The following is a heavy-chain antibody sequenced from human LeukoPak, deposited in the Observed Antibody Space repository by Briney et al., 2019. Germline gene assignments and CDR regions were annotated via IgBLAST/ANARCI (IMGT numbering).Heavy chain of an antibody. CDR3: AKAGNVIVVAQIDC. D-gene: IGHD2-15*01. V-gene: IGHV3-23*01. CDR1: GFTFSSYD. Sequence: PGGSLRLSCAASGFTFSSYDMSWVRQAPGKGLEWVSAISGSGGSTYYADSVKGRFTISRDNSKNTLYLQMISLRAEDTAVYYCAKAGNVIVVAQIDCWGQGTLVTVSS. J-gene: IGHJ4*02. CDR2: ISGSGGST.